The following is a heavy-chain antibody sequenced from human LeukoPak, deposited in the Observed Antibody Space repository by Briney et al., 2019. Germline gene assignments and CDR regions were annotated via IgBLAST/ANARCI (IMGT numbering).Heavy chain of an antibody. CDR1: GYTFTSYG. CDR3: ARDSTRNWNDLIVS. CDR2: SSAYNGNT. V-gene: IGHV1-18*01. J-gene: IGHJ5*02. Sequence: GASVKVSCKGSGYTFTSYGISWVRQPPAQGLEWMGWSSAYNGNTIYAHKLQGRVTMTTDTSTSTAYMELRSLRSDDTAVYYCARDSTRNWNDLIVSWGQGTLVTVSS. D-gene: IGHD1-1*01.